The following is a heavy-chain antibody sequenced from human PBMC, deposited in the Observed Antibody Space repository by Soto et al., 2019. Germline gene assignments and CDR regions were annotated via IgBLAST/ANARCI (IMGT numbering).Heavy chain of an antibody. Sequence: GGSLRLSCAASGFTFSDYYMSWIRQAPGKGLEWVSYISSSSSYTNYADSVKGRFTISRDNAKNSLYLQMNSLRAEDTAVYYCARTRCSSTSCDGAFDIWGQGTMVTVSS. D-gene: IGHD2-2*01. CDR3: ARTRCSSTSCDGAFDI. J-gene: IGHJ3*02. CDR2: ISSSSSYT. V-gene: IGHV3-11*06. CDR1: GFTFSDYY.